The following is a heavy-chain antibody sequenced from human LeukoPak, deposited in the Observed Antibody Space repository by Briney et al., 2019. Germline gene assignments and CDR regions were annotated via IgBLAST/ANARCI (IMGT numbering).Heavy chain of an antibody. Sequence: MASETLSLTCAVYGGSFSGYYWSWIRQPPGKGLEWIGEINHSGSTNYNPSLKSRVTMSVDTSKNQFSLKLSSVTAADTAVYYCARDVPDGTNWFDPWGQGTLVTVSS. CDR2: INHSGST. J-gene: IGHJ5*02. CDR3: ARDVPDGTNWFDP. CDR1: GGSFSGYY. D-gene: IGHD1-26*01. V-gene: IGHV4-34*01.